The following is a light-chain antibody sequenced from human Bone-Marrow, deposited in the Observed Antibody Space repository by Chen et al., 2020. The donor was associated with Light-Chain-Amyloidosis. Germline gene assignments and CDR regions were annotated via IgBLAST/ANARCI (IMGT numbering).Light chain of an antibody. CDR1: DLPTKY. V-gene: IGLV3-25*03. CDR3: QSADSSGTYGVI. J-gene: IGLJ2*01. CDR2: RDT. Sequence: SYELTQPPSVSVSPGQTARITCSGDDLPTKYAYWYQQNPGQAPVLVIHRDTERPSGISERFSGSSSGTTATLTISGGQAEDEADYHCQSADSSGTYGVIFGGGTKLTVL.